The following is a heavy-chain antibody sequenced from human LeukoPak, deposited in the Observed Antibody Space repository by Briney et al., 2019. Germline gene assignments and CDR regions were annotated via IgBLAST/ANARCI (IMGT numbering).Heavy chain of an antibody. J-gene: IGHJ4*02. CDR2: IIPIFGTA. CDR1: GGTFSSYA. CDR3: ANHQIAVAGTTADY. D-gene: IGHD6-19*01. Sequence: ASVKVSCKASGGTFSSYAISWVRQAPGQGLEWMGGIIPIFGTANYAQKFQGKVTITADESTSTAYMELSSLRSEDTAVYYCANHQIAVAGTTADYWGQGTLVTVSS. V-gene: IGHV1-69*01.